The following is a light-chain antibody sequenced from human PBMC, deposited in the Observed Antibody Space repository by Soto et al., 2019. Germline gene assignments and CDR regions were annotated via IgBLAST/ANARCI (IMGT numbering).Light chain of an antibody. J-gene: IGKJ1*01. Sequence: DIQMTQSPSTLSASVGDRVTITCRASQSISSWLARYQQKPGKAPKLLIYDASSLESGVPSRFSGSGSGTEFTLTISSLQPDDFATYYCQQYNSYSRWTFGQGTKVEIK. CDR2: DAS. V-gene: IGKV1-5*01. CDR3: QQYNSYSRWT. CDR1: QSISSW.